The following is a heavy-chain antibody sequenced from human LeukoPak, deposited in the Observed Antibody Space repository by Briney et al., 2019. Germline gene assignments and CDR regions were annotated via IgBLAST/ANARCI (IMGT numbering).Heavy chain of an antibody. CDR3: ARDCRIAARSGHWFDP. CDR1: GYTFSGYC. CDR2: INPNSGGT. D-gene: IGHD6-6*01. V-gene: IGHV1-2*02. Sequence: ASLTLSCTASGYTFSGYCMHWVRQAPGQGLEWMGWINPNSGGTNYAQKFQGRVTMTRDTSISTAYMELSRLRSDDTAVYYCARDCRIAARSGHWFDPWGQGTLVTVSS. J-gene: IGHJ5*02.